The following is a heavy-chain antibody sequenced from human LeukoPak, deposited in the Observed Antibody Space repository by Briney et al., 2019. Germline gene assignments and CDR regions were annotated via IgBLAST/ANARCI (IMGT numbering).Heavy chain of an antibody. CDR2: IYHSGST. CDR3: ARSGISRRMDA. CDR1: GGSISSSNW. Sequence: PSETLSLTCAVSGGSISSSNWWSWVRQPPGKGLEWIGEIYHSGSTNYNPSLKSRVTISVDTSKNQFSLKLSSVTAADTAVYYCARSGISRRMDAWGKGTTVTISS. J-gene: IGHJ6*03. V-gene: IGHV4-4*02. D-gene: IGHD1-26*01.